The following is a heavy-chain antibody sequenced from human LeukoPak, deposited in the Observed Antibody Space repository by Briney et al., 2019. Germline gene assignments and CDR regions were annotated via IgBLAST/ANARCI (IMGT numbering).Heavy chain of an antibody. V-gene: IGHV4-34*01. CDR3: GREEDCSGGICYLGNAFHI. CDR1: GWSFSGYY. CDR2: INHSGST. Sequence: PSDTLTLTCAAYGWSFSGYYWSWIRQPPGKGLEWMGEINHSGSTNYNASIKSRVTITLDTYKQGWFLKMSSVTAADTAVYYCGREEDCSGGICYLGNAFHIWGQGTMVTVSS. J-gene: IGHJ3*02. D-gene: IGHD2-15*01.